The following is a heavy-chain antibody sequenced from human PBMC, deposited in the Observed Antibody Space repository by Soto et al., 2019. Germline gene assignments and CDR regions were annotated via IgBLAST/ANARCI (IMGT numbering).Heavy chain of an antibody. CDR1: GFTFDDYA. D-gene: IGHD3-9*01. V-gene: IGHV3-9*01. CDR3: AKDLGPGDQVDWLFDY. J-gene: IGHJ4*02. CDR2: ISWNSGSI. Sequence: GGSLRLSCAASGFTFDDYAMHWVRQAPGKGLEWVSGISWNSGSIGYADSVKGRFTISRDNAKNSLYLQMNSLRAEDTALYYCAKDLGPGDQVDWLFDYWGQGTLVTVSS.